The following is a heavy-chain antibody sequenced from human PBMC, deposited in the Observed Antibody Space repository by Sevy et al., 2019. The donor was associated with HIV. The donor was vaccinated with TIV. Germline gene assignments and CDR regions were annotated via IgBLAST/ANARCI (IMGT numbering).Heavy chain of an antibody. J-gene: IGHJ4*02. CDR1: GFTFSSYS. V-gene: IGHV3-48*01. CDR3: ARLSGYSSSWSYFDY. D-gene: IGHD6-13*01. Sequence: GGSLRLSCAASGFTFSSYSMNWVRQAPRKGLEWVSYISSSTIYYADSVKGRFTISRDNAKNSLYLQMNSLRAEDTAVYYCARLSGYSSSWSYFDYWGQGTLVTVSS. CDR2: ISSSTI.